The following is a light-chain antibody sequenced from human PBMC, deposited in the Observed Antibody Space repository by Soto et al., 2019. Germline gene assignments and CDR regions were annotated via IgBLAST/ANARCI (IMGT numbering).Light chain of an antibody. CDR3: CSYAGSSTLYV. CDR2: EGS. Sequence: QSALTQPASVSGSPEQSITISCTGTSSDVGSYNLVSWYQQHPGKAPKLMIYEGSKRPSGVSNRFSGSKSGNTASLTISGLQAEDEADYYCCSYAGSSTLYVSGTGTKLTVL. CDR1: SSDVGSYNL. J-gene: IGLJ1*01. V-gene: IGLV2-23*01.